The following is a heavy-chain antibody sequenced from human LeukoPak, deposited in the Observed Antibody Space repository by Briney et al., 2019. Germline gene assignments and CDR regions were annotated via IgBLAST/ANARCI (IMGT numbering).Heavy chain of an antibody. V-gene: IGHV4-34*01. CDR3: ARVVTMVRGVIFVNWFDP. CDR1: GGSFSGYY. Sequence: SETLSLTCAVYGGSFSGYYWSWIRQPPGKGLEWIGEINHSGSTNYNPSLKSRVTISVDTSKNQFSLKLSSVTAADTAVYYCARVVTMVRGVIFVNWFDPWGQGTLVTVSS. J-gene: IGHJ5*02. D-gene: IGHD3-10*01. CDR2: INHSGST.